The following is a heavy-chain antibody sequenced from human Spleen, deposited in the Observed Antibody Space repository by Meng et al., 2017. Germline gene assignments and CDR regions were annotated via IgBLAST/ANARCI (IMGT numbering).Heavy chain of an antibody. CDR3: ARDLGGWLVIGD. Sequence: SETLSLTCAVYGGSFSGYYWSWIRQPPGKGLEWIGEINHSGSTNYNPSLKSRVTISVDTSKNQFSLKLSSVTAADTAVYYCARDLGGWLVIGDWGQGTLVTVSS. CDR1: GGSFSGYY. J-gene: IGHJ4*02. CDR2: INHSGST. D-gene: IGHD3-9*01. V-gene: IGHV4-34*01.